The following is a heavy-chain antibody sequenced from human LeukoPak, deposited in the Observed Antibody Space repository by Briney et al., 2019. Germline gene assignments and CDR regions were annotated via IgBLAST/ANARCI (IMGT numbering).Heavy chain of an antibody. V-gene: IGHV1-69*05. J-gene: IGHJ4*02. CDR2: IIPIFGTA. CDR3: AREGEDDYYESSGYPNYFDY. Sequence: ASVKVSCKASGGTFSSYAISWVRQAPGEGLEWMGRIIPIFGTANYAQKFQGRVTITTDESTGTAYMELSSLRSEDTAVYYCAREGEDDYYESSGYPNYFDYWGQGTLVTVSS. CDR1: GGTFSSYA. D-gene: IGHD3-22*01.